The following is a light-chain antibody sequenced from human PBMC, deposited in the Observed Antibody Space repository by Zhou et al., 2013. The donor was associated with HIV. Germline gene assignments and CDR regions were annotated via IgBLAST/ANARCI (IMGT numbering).Light chain of an antibody. V-gene: IGKV1-39*01. CDR3: QQYYSYPLT. CDR1: QSISTL. J-gene: IGKJ4*01. CDR2: DGS. Sequence: IQMTQSPSSLTASVGDRVTITCRASQSISTLLNWYQQKPGIAPKVMIYDGSSLQSGVPSRFSGSGSGTDFTLTISCLQSEDFATYYCQQYYSYPLTFGGGTKVEIK.